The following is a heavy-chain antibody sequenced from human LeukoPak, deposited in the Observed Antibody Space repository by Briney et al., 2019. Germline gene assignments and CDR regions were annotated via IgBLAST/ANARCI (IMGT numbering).Heavy chain of an antibody. Sequence: GGSLRLSCAASGFTFSNYWMHWVRQAPGKGLVWVSRVHNDGRQTTYADSLKGQFTISRDNAKNTLYLQINSLRVEDTAVYFCVRRGCSSDGCGRGFDYWGQGTQVTVSS. CDR1: GFTFSNYW. D-gene: IGHD6-19*01. CDR2: VHNDGRQT. V-gene: IGHV3-74*01. J-gene: IGHJ4*02. CDR3: VRRGCSSDGCGRGFDY.